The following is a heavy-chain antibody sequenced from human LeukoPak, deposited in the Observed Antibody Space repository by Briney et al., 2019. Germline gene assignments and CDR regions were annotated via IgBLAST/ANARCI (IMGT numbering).Heavy chain of an antibody. CDR2: TYFRSKWYN. Sequence: SQTLSLTCAISGDTVSSNSAAWNWIRQSPSRGLEWLGRTYFRSKWYNDYAESVKGRISNNPDTSKNQFSLQLNSVNPEDTAVYYCANFYLDTWSQGSLVTVSS. V-gene: IGHV6-1*01. D-gene: IGHD2/OR15-2a*01. J-gene: IGHJ5*02. CDR1: GDTVSSNSAA. CDR3: ANFYLDT.